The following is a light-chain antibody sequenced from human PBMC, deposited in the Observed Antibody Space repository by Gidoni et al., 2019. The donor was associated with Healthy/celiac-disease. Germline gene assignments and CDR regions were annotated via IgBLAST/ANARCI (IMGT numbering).Light chain of an antibody. Sequence: SALTQPASVSGSPGQSITISCTGTSSDVGSSNYVSWYQQHPGKAPKLMIYSFSNRPSGVSNRFSGSKSGNTASLTISGLQAEHEADYYCSSYTSSSTLVFGGGTKLTVL. CDR2: SFS. J-gene: IGLJ2*01. V-gene: IGLV2-14*01. CDR1: SSDVGSSNY. CDR3: SSYTSSSTLV.